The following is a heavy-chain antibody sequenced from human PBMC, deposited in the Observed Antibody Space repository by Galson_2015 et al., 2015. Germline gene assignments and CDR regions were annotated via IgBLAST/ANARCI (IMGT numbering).Heavy chain of an antibody. V-gene: IGHV4-4*02. CDR1: GGSISSTTW. Sequence: LSLTCAVSGGSISSTTWWSWVRQPPGKGLEWIGEIFHSGTTNYNPSLKSRVTISLDKSKNQFSLKLTSVTAADTAVYYCTRDRSTSSWMGIGYWGQGTLVTVSS. CDR2: IFHSGTT. J-gene: IGHJ4*02. D-gene: IGHD2-2*01. CDR3: TRDRSTSSWMGIGY.